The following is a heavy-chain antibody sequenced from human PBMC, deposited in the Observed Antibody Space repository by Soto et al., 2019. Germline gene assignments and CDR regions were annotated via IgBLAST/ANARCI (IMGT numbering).Heavy chain of an antibody. CDR3: ARDLAIRGYSYGYDYYYYGMDV. J-gene: IGHJ6*02. CDR2: ISSSSSTI. V-gene: IGHV3-48*02. Sequence: EVQLVESGGGLVQPGGSLRLSCAASGFTFSSYSMNWVRQAPGKGLEWVSYISSSSSTIYYADSVKGRFTISRDNAMNSLYLQMNGLRDEDTAVYYCARDLAIRGYSYGYDYYYYGMDVWGQGTTVTVSS. CDR1: GFTFSSYS. D-gene: IGHD5-18*01.